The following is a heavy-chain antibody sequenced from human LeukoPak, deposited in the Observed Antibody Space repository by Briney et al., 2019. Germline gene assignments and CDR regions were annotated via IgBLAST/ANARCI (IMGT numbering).Heavy chain of an antibody. V-gene: IGHV4-34*01. D-gene: IGHD3-9*01. Sequence: SETLSLTCAVYGGSFTNYYWASVRHCPGKGLEWIGEISNSGDTNYNPSLKRRVTTSLETSTKQISLKVRSVTAANTAVYYCSREGRDYYDDLTVKPQRYYYYYMDVWGNGTTVTVSS. CDR2: ISNSGDT. CDR3: SREGRDYYDDLTVKPQRYYYYYMDV. CDR1: GGSFTNYY. J-gene: IGHJ6*03.